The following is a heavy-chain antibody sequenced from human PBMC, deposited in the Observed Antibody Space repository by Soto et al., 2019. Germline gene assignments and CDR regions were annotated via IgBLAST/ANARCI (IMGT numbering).Heavy chain of an antibody. J-gene: IGHJ4*02. V-gene: IGHV3-23*01. CDR3: ATERAVGIRDY. CDR2: ISGSGGTT. D-gene: IGHD7-27*01. CDR1: GFSFSTYG. Sequence: EVQLLDSGGGLVQPGGSLRLSCAASGFSFSTYGMSWVRQAPGKGLVWVSAISGSGGTTYYADSVRGRFTISRDNSKNTLYLEMNSLRDEDTAVYYCATERAVGIRDYWGQGTLLTVSS.